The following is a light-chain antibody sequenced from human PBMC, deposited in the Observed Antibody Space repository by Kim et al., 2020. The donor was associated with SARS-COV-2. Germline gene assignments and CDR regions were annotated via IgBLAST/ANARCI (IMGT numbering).Light chain of an antibody. Sequence: SYELTQPPSVSVAPGKTASINCGENNIGSNSVHWYQQKSGQAPVLVIYYDSDRPSGIPERFSGSNSGNTATLTISGVEVGDEADYYCQVWDSSSDHYVFGTGTKVTVL. CDR2: YDS. J-gene: IGLJ1*01. V-gene: IGLV3-21*04. CDR3: QVWDSSSDHYV. CDR1: NIGSNS.